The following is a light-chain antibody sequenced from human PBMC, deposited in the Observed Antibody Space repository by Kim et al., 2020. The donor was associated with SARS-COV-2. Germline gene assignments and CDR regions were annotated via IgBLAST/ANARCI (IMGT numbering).Light chain of an antibody. CDR1: RSDIGNYNL. J-gene: IGLJ1*01. CDR3: CSYAGRNILV. CDR2: EVT. V-gene: IGLV2-23*02. Sequence: QSALTQPASVSGSPGQSITISCTGTRSDIGNYNLVSWYQQYPDKAPTMIISEVTKRPSGASDRFSGSKSGNTASLTISGLQPEDEGDYYCCSYAGRNILVFGTGTKVTVL.